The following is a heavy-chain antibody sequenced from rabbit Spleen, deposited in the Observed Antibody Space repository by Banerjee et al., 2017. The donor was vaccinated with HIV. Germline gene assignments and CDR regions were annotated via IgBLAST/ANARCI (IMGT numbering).Heavy chain of an antibody. J-gene: IGHJ4*01. V-gene: IGHV1S45*01. CDR1: GFSFSGTY. CDR2: IGTGSGGST. Sequence: QEQLVESGGGLVKPEGSLTLTCTASGFSFSGTYMSWVRQAPGKGLEWIACIGTGSGGSTYYASWAKGRFTISKTSSTTVTLQMTSLTAADTATYFCAKGLHSDGGSLWGQGTLVTVS. D-gene: IGHD6-1*01. CDR3: AKGLHSDGGSL.